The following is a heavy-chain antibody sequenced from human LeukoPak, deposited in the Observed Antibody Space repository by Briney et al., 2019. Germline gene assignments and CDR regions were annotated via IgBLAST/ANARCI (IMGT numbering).Heavy chain of an antibody. CDR3: ARGKVVYYGSGSYYSDY. Sequence: SETLSLTCAVYGGSFSGYYWSWIRQPPGKGLEWIGEINHSGSTNYNPSLKSRVTISVDTSKNQFSLKLSSVTAAHTAVYYCARGKVVYYGSGSYYSDYWGQGTLVTVSP. CDR1: GGSFSGYY. CDR2: INHSGST. J-gene: IGHJ4*02. V-gene: IGHV4-34*01. D-gene: IGHD3-10*01.